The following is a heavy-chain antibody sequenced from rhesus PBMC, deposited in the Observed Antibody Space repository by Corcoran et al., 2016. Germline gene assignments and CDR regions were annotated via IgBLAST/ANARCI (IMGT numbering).Heavy chain of an antibody. D-gene: IGHD3-28*01. V-gene: IGHV4-122*02. CDR3: ARESPYYYGSGYPKSLDV. J-gene: IGHJ5-2*02. CDR2: ITYSGNT. Sequence: QVQLQESGPGLVKPSETLSLTCAVSGSSISSGSSWSWIRPPPGTGLEWIGYITYSGNTSYNPSLKSRVTISRDTSKNQVSLKLSSVTAADTAVYYCARESPYYYGSGYPKSLDVWGRGVLVTVSS. CDR1: GSSISSGSS.